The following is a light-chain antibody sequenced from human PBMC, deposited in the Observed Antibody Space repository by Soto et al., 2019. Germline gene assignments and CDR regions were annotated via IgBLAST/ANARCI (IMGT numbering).Light chain of an antibody. CDR3: QQYVSSSWT. J-gene: IGKJ1*01. V-gene: IGKV3-20*01. CDR1: QSVSSSH. Sequence: ELVLTQSPGTLSLYPGERATLSCRASQSVSSSHLAWYQQKPGQAPRLLIYGASSRATGIPGRFSGSGSGTDFALTISRLEPEDFAVYYCQQYVSSSWTCGQVTKVDIK. CDR2: GAS.